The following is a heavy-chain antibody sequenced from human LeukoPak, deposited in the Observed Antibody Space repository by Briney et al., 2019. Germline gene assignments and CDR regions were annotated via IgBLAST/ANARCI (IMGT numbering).Heavy chain of an antibody. CDR1: GGSFSGYY. Sequence: SETLSLTCAVYGGSFSGYYWSWLRQPPGKGLEWIGEINHSGSTNYNPSLKSRVTISVDTSKNQFSLKLSSVTAADTAVYYCARGAIVVVPAAHPYFDYWGQGTLVTVSS. D-gene: IGHD2-2*01. CDR3: ARGAIVVVPAAHPYFDY. J-gene: IGHJ4*02. CDR2: INHSGST. V-gene: IGHV4-34*01.